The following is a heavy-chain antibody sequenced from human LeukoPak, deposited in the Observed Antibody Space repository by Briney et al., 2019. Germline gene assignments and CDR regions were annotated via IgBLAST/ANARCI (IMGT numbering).Heavy chain of an antibody. V-gene: IGHV4-4*07. D-gene: IGHD3-3*01. CDR1: GGSISSYY. J-gene: IGHJ5*02. CDR3: ARDLPYYDFWSGLFDP. CDR2: IYTSGST. Sequence: PSETLSLTCTVSGGSISSYYWSWIRQPAGKGLEWIGRIYTSGSTNYNPSLKSRVTMSVDTSKNQFSLKLSSVTAAYTAVYYCARDLPYYDFWSGLFDPWGQGTLVTVSS.